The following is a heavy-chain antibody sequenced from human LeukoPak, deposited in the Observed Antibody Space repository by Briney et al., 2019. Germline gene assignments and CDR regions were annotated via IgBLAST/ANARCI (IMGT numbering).Heavy chain of an antibody. Sequence: PSETLSLTCTVSGGSISSYYWSWIRQPPGKGLEWIGYIYYSGSTNYNPSLKSRVTISVDTSKNQFSLKLSSVTAADTAVYYCARDCYDSSGYYYAQAFDIWGQGTMVTVSS. V-gene: IGHV4-59*01. CDR2: IYYSGST. CDR3: ARDCYDSSGYYYAQAFDI. D-gene: IGHD3-22*01. CDR1: GGSISSYY. J-gene: IGHJ3*02.